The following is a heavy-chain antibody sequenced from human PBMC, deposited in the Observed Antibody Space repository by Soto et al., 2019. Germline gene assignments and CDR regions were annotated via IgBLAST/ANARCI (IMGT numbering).Heavy chain of an antibody. CDR1: GYSFTTYD. J-gene: IGHJ3*01. Sequence: ASVNGSCKASGYSFTTYDSHWVRQAPGQGLEWMGVVNPSSGSTSYAQKFQGRVTMTRDTSTSTVYMELSSLRSEDAAVNYCARWAPDAFHVWGQGTLVTVSS. V-gene: IGHV1-46*01. CDR2: VNPSSGST. CDR3: ARWAPDAFHV.